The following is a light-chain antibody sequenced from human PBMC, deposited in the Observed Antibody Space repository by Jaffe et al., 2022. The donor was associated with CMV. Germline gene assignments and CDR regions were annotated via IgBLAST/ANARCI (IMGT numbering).Light chain of an antibody. Sequence: EIVMTQSPATLSVSPGERATLSCRASQSVSSNLAWYQQKPGQAPRLLIYGASTRATGIPARFSGSGSGTEFTLTISSLQSEDFAVYYCQQYNSWVTFGGGTKVEIK. CDR2: GAS. J-gene: IGKJ4*01. CDR3: QQYNSWVT. V-gene: IGKV3-15*01. CDR1: QSVSSN.